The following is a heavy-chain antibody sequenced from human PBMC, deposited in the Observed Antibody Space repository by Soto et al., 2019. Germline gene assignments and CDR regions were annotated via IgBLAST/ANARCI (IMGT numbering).Heavy chain of an antibody. V-gene: IGHV3-23*01. J-gene: IGHJ6*02. D-gene: IGHD5-18*01. CDR2: ISGSGGST. CDR1: GFTFSIFA. Sequence: PGGSLRLSCAASGFTFSIFAMSWVRQSPGKGLEWVSTISGSGGSTCYADAVKGRFTISRDNSKSTLYLQMSSLRAEDTAVYYCARVFVETSMNDGMDVWGQGTAVTVSS. CDR3: ARVFVETSMNDGMDV.